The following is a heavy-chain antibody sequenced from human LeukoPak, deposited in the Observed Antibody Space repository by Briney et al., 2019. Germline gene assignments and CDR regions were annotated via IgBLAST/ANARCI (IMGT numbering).Heavy chain of an antibody. J-gene: IGHJ4*02. CDR2: IKQDGSEK. D-gene: IGHD6-13*01. CDR1: GFTFSSYW. Sequence: GGSLRLSCAASGFTFSSYWMSWVRQAPGKGLEWVANIKQDGSEKNYVDSVKGRFTISRDSAKNSLYLQMNSLRAEDTAVYYCAKDPGIAAAGTGYYWGQGTLVTVSS. CDR3: AKDPGIAAAGTGYY. V-gene: IGHV3-7*01.